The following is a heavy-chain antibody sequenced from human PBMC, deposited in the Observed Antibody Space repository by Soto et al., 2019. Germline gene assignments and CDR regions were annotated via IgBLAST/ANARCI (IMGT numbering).Heavy chain of an antibody. J-gene: IGHJ6*02. CDR2: ISAYNGNT. Sequence: ASVKGYCKAAGYTYTRYGISWGRQENGQGLDWMGWISAYNGNTKYAQDLQGRVTMTTDTSTSTAYMELRSLRSDDTAVYYCARFTGGSYNTYYFYYGMDVWGQGTTVTVSS. CDR3: ARFTGGSYNTYYFYYGMDV. CDR1: GYTYTRYG. V-gene: IGHV1-18*04. D-gene: IGHD2-15*01.